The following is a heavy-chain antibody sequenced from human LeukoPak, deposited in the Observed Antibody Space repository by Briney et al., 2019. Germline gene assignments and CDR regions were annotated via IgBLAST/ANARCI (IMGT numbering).Heavy chain of an antibody. CDR1: GFTFSNYA. D-gene: IGHD3-22*01. Sequence: GGSLRLSCAASGFTFSNYAMRWVRQAPGKGLEWVAVIFYDGTIQYYADSVKGQFTISRDNSKNTLYLQIHSLRPEDTAVYYCARDPRGPTGFDSSARGTFDYWGQGTLVTVSS. CDR3: ARDPRGPTGFDSSARGTFDY. V-gene: IGHV3-30*04. CDR2: IFYDGTIQ. J-gene: IGHJ4*02.